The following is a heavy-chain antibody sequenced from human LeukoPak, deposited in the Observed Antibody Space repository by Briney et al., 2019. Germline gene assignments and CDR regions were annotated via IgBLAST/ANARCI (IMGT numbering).Heavy chain of an antibody. CDR1: GGSISSYY. Sequence: SETLSLTCTVSGGSISSYYWSWIRQPPGKGLEWIGYIYYSGSTNYNPSLKSRVTISVDTSKNQFSLKLSSVTAADTAVYYCARYGGGGGYFDYWGQGTTVTVSS. CDR3: ARYGGGGGYFDY. J-gene: IGHJ4*03. CDR2: IYYSGST. V-gene: IGHV4-59*01. D-gene: IGHD2-21*01.